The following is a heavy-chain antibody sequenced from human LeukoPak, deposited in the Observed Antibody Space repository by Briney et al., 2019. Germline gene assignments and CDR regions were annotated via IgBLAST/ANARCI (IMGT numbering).Heavy chain of an antibody. Sequence: GGSLRLSCVVSGYSFSTNMMTWVRQAPGKGLEWVATILPGGKESYRVESVKGRFTVSRDNAKNSLFLQVNSLRADDTAVYYCMSAHGYWGQGTLVTVSS. CDR3: MSAHGY. J-gene: IGHJ4*02. V-gene: IGHV3-7*01. CDR1: GYSFSTNM. CDR2: ILPGGKES.